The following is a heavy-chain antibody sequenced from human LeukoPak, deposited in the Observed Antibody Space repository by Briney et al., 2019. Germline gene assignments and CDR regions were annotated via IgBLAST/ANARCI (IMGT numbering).Heavy chain of an antibody. V-gene: IGHV4-38-2*02. CDR2: IYHSGST. CDR3: ARDRVGATPYWYFDL. CDR1: GSSISSGYY. D-gene: IGHD1-26*01. Sequence: ETLSLTCTVSGSSISSGYYWGWLRQPPGKGLEWIGSIYHSGSTYYNPSLKSRVTISVDTSKNQFSLKLSSVTAADTAVYYCARDRVGATPYWYFDLWGRGTLVTVSS. J-gene: IGHJ2*01.